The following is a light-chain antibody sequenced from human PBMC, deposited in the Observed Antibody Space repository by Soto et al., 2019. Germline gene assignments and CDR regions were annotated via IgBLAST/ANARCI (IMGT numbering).Light chain of an antibody. Sequence: QPVLTQPPSASGSPGQSVTISCTGTSSDVGGYSYVSWYQQHPGKAPKLMIYEVSKRPSGVPDRFSGSKSGNTASLTVSGLQAEDEADYYCNSYAGSNHFVFGTGTKVTVL. V-gene: IGLV2-8*01. J-gene: IGLJ1*01. CDR2: EVS. CDR3: NSYAGSNHFV. CDR1: SSDVGGYSY.